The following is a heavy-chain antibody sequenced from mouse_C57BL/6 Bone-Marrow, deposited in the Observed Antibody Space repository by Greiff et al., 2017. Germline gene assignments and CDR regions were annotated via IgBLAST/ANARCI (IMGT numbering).Heavy chain of an antibody. D-gene: IGHD1-1*01. CDR1: GYTFTSYG. Sequence: VHLVESGAELARPGASVTLSCTASGYTFTSYGISWVKQRTGKGLEWIGEIDPGSGNNDYNAKFKGKATLTASKSYSTAYMELSSLTYEDSAVYFCAREGVDDGGWAYWGQGTLVTVSA. J-gene: IGHJ3*01. V-gene: IGHV1-81*01. CDR2: IDPGSGNN. CDR3: AREGVDDGGWAY.